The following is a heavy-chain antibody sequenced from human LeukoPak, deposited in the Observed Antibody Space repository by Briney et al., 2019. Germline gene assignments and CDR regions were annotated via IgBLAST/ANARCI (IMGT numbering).Heavy chain of an antibody. J-gene: IGHJ6*03. D-gene: IGHD3-22*01. CDR2: INHSGST. Sequence: SETLSLTCAVYGGSFSGYYWSWIRQPPGKGLEWIGEINHSGSTNYNPSLKSRVTISVDTSKDQFSLKLRSVTAADTAVYYCARGLGGTGGYSSGYYHYYYYYYMDVWGKGTTVTVSS. CDR3: ARGLGGTGGYSSGYYHYYYYYYMDV. CDR1: GGSFSGYY. V-gene: IGHV4-34*01.